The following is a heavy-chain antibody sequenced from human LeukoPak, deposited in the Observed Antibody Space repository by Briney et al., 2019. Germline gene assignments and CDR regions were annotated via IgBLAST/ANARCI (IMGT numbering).Heavy chain of an antibody. D-gene: IGHD5-18*01. V-gene: IGHV3-48*03. J-gene: IGHJ4*02. CDR3: ASYDGYSQVRGDY. Sequence: GGSLRLSCAASGFAFSTYEMNWVRQAPGKGLEWVSYISSSGSTIYYADSVKGRFTISRDNAKNSLYLQMNSLRAEDTAVYYCASYDGYSQVRGDYWGQGTLVTVSS. CDR2: ISSSGSTI. CDR1: GFAFSTYE.